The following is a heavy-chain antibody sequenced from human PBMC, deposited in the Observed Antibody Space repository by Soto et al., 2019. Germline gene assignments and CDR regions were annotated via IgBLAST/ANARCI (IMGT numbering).Heavy chain of an antibody. Sequence: ASVKVSCKASGYTFTSYGVSWVRQAPGQGLEWMGWISAYNANTNYAQKLQGRVTMTTDTSTSTVYMELRSLRSDDTAVYYCAREVVITKGRAFDIWGQETMVTVSS. D-gene: IGHD3-22*01. V-gene: IGHV1-18*01. J-gene: IGHJ3*02. CDR1: GYTFTSYG. CDR3: AREVVITKGRAFDI. CDR2: ISAYNANT.